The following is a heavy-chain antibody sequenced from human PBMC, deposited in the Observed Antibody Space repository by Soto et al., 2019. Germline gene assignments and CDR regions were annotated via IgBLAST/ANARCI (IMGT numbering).Heavy chain of an antibody. CDR1: GFSFGSYW. J-gene: IGHJ4*02. D-gene: IGHD2-15*01. V-gene: IGHV3-7*01. CDR3: AGDEGCGCRINCYSIWRY. Sequence: EVQLVESGGGLVQPGGSLRLSCAASGFSFGSYWISWVRQAPGKGLEWVANIKEDGSEQYYVDSVKGRFTISRDNAKNSLYLQRNSLRAEDTAVYYCAGDEGCGCRINCYSIWRYWGQGTLVTVS. CDR2: IKEDGSEQ.